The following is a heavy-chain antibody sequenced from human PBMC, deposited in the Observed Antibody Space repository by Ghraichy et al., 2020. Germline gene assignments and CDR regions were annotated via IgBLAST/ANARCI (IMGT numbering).Heavy chain of an antibody. V-gene: IGHV3-66*01. D-gene: IGHD2-15*01. J-gene: IGHJ1*01. CDR2: IYSGGKT. Sequence: GGSLRLSCAASGFTVRGNFISWVRQAPGKGLEWVSIIYSGGKTHYADSVKGRFTISRDNSKNTVYLQMSSLRDEDTAMYYCARDVGPTAEYFQNWGQGTLVTVSS. CDR1: GFTVRGNF. CDR3: ARDVGPTAEYFQN.